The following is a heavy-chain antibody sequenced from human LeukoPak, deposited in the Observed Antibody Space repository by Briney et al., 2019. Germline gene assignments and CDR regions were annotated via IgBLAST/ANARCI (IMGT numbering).Heavy chain of an antibody. CDR1: GFMFSEYG. Sequence: GGSLRLSCAASGFMFSEYGMHWVRQAPGKGLEWVALISDDGSNKYYVDSVKGRFTISRDNSKNTLYLQMNSLRPEDTAVYYCVRGPTYSYGILDYWGQGTLVTVSS. J-gene: IGHJ4*02. CDR2: ISDDGSNK. D-gene: IGHD5-18*01. CDR3: VRGPTYSYGILDY. V-gene: IGHV3-30*02.